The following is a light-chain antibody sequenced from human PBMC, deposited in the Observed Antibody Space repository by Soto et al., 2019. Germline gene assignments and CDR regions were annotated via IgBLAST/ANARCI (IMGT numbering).Light chain of an antibody. V-gene: IGKV3-15*01. CDR1: KSVTNN. J-gene: IGKJ5*01. Sequence: EIVMTQSPATLSVSPGDRATLSCRASKSVTNNLAWYQQKPGQAPRLLVYGASTRATGVPARFTGSGSGTEFTLTISRLQPEDFALYYCQQYNNWPPITFGQGTRLEIK. CDR3: QQYNNWPPIT. CDR2: GAS.